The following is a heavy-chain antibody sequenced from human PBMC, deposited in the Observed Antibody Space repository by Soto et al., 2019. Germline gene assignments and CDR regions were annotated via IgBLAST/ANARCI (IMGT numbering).Heavy chain of an antibody. CDR2: IYYSGST. CDR3: ARLSEYSSSPRAPRVDY. Sequence: SETLSLTCTVSGGSISSGDYYWSWIRQPPGKGLEWIGYIYYSGSTYYNPPLKSRVTISVDTSKNQFSLKLSSVTAADTAVYYCARLSEYSSSPRAPRVDYWGQGTPVTVYS. V-gene: IGHV4-30-4*01. D-gene: IGHD6-6*01. J-gene: IGHJ4*02. CDR1: GGSISSGDYY.